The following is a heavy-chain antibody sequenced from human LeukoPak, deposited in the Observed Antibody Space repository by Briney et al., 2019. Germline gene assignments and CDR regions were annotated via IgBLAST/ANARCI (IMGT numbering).Heavy chain of an antibody. CDR3: ARGGRTMARGGDPTFDY. D-gene: IGHD3-10*01. CDR1: GFTFSNYN. CDR2: IGSTTTYI. Sequence: GGSLRLSCAASGFTFSNYNMNWVRQAPGKGLEWVSCIGSTTTYIYYADSVKGRFTISRDNAKNSLYLQMNSLRVEDTAVYYCARGGRTMARGGDPTFDYWGQGTLVTVSS. J-gene: IGHJ4*02. V-gene: IGHV3-21*01.